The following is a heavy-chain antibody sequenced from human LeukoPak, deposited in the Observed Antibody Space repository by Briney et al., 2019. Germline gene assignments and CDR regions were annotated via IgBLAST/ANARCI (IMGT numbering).Heavy chain of an antibody. CDR3: ILTGYYKP. CDR1: GYTFTSYG. D-gene: IGHD3-9*01. J-gene: IGHJ5*02. V-gene: IGHV1-2*06. Sequence: ASVKVSCKASGYTFTSYGISWVRQAPGQGLEWMGRINPNSGGTNYAQKFQGRVTMTRDTSISTAYMELSRLRSDDTAVYYCILTGYYKPWGQGTLVTVSS. CDR2: INPNSGGT.